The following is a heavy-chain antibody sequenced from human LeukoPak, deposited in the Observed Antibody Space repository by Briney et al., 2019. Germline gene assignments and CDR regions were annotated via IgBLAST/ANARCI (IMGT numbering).Heavy chain of an antibody. CDR2: IYYSGST. CDR1: GGSFSGYY. D-gene: IGHD6-13*01. Sequence: SETLSLTCAVYGGSFSGYYWSWIRQPPGKGLEWIGYIYYSGSTNYNPSLKSRVTISVDTSKNQFSLKLSSVTAADTAVYYCARHRRIAAAGTRVEFGFDYWGQGTLVTVSS. J-gene: IGHJ4*02. V-gene: IGHV4-59*08. CDR3: ARHRRIAAAGTRVEFGFDY.